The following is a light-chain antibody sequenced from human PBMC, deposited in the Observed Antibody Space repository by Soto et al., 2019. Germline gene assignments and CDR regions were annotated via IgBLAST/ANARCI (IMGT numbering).Light chain of an antibody. V-gene: IGKV1-27*01. Sequence: ILMTQSPSSLSAFVGDRVTITCRASQDIGNFLAWYQQKPGKVLKLLIYAASTLQSGVPSRFSGSGSGTDFTLTISSLQPEDVATYYCQKCKVAPFTFGGGTKVDIK. CDR2: AAS. CDR1: QDIGNF. J-gene: IGKJ4*01. CDR3: QKCKVAPFT.